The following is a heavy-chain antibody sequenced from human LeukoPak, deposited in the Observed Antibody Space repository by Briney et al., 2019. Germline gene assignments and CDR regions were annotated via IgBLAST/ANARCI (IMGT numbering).Heavy chain of an antibody. V-gene: IGHV3-48*02. CDR1: GFTFSNYN. J-gene: IGHJ4*02. CDR3: VRDQFFSFDY. CDR2: ITSSSTI. D-gene: IGHD3-3*01. Sequence: GGSLRLSCAASGFTFSNYNMNWVRQAPGKGLEWVSHITSSSTIYYADSVKGRFTISRDNAKNSLYLQMNSLRDEDTAVYYCVRDQFFSFDYWGQGTLVTVSS.